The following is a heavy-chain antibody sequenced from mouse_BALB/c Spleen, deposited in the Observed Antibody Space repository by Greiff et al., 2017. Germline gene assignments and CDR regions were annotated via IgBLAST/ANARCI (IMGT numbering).Heavy chain of an antibody. CDR3: ARDYYGSRTFDY. J-gene: IGHJ2*01. Sequence: DVKLVESGGGLVQPGGSRKLSCAASGFTFSSFGMHWVRQAPEKGLEWVAYISSGSSTIYYADTVKGRFTISRDNPKNTLFLQMTSLRSEDTAMYYCARDYYGSRTFDYWGQGTTLTVSS. D-gene: IGHD1-1*01. CDR2: ISSGSSTI. CDR1: GFTFSSFG. V-gene: IGHV5-17*02.